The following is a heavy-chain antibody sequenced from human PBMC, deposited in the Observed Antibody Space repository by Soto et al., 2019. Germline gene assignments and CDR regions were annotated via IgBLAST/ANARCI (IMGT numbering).Heavy chain of an antibody. V-gene: IGHV4-31*03. Sequence: PSETLSLTCTVSGGSISSGGYYWSWIRQHPGKGLEWIGYIYYSGSTYYNPSLKSRVTISVDTSKNQFSLKLSSVTAADTAVYYCARRVGYCSSTSCYRGHQDVWGQGTTVTV. D-gene: IGHD2-2*02. CDR2: IYYSGST. CDR1: GGSISSGGYY. J-gene: IGHJ6*02. CDR3: ARRVGYCSSTSCYRGHQDV.